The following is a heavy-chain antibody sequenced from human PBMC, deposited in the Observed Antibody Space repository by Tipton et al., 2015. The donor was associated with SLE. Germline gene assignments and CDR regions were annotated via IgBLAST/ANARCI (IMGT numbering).Heavy chain of an antibody. CDR3: ARVIAVAGVGFDY. CDR2: IYYSGST. Sequence: TLSLTCTVSGGPISSYYLSWIRQPPGKGLEWIGYIYYSGSTNYNPSLKSRVTISVDTSKNQFSLKLSSVTAADTAVYYCARVIAVAGVGFDYWGQGTLVTVSS. J-gene: IGHJ4*02. D-gene: IGHD6-19*01. V-gene: IGHV4-59*01. CDR1: GGPISSYY.